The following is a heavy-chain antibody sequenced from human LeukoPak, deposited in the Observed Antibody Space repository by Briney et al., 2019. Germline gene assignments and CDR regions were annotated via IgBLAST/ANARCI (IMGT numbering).Heavy chain of an antibody. Sequence: SVKVSCKASGSTFSSYAISWVRQAPGQGLEWMGGIIPIFGTANYAQKFQGRVTITADKSTSTAYMELSSLRSEDTAVYYCARVKGGVTNYYLDYWGQGTLVTVSS. J-gene: IGHJ4*02. CDR1: GSTFSSYA. D-gene: IGHD4-17*01. V-gene: IGHV1-69*06. CDR3: ARVKGGVTNYYLDY. CDR2: IIPIFGTA.